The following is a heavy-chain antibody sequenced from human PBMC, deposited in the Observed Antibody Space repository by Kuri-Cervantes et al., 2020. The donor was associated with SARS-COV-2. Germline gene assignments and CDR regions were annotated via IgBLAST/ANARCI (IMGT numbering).Heavy chain of an antibody. D-gene: IGHD2-2*01. J-gene: IGHJ5*02. CDR1: GYTFTSYG. CDR3: ARGIVVVPAAANWFDP. V-gene: IGHV1-18*01. Sequence: ASVKVSCKASGYTFTSYGISWVRQAPGQGLEWMGWISAYNGNTNYAQKLQGRVTMTTDTSTSTAYMELRSLRSDDTAVYYCARGIVVVPAAANWFDPWGQGTLVTVSS. CDR2: ISAYNGNT.